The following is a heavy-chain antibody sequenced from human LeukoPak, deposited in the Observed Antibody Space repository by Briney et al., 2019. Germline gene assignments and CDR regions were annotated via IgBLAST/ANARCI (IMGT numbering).Heavy chain of an antibody. V-gene: IGHV5-51*01. CDR1: GYSFTSYW. CDR3: ARHYSSGWYDDYYYYYMDI. CDR2: IYPGDSDT. D-gene: IGHD6-19*01. J-gene: IGHJ6*03. Sequence: GESLKISCKGSGYSFTSYWIGWVRQMPGKGLEWMGIIYPGDSDTRYSPSFQGQVTIPADKSISTAYLQWSSLKASDTAMYYCARHYSSGWYDDYYYYYMDIWGKGTTVTVSS.